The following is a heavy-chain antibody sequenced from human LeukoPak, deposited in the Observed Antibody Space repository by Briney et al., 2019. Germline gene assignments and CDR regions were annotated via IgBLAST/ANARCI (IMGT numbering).Heavy chain of an antibody. Sequence: GGSLRLSCAASGFTFSSYWMSWVRQAPGKGLEWVANIKQDGSEKYYVDSVKGRFTISRDNAKNSLYLQMNSLRAEDTAVYYCARDRRAITMIVVAPPLFDPWGQGTLVTVSS. CDR1: GFTFSSYW. CDR3: ARDRRAITMIVVAPPLFDP. D-gene: IGHD3-22*01. V-gene: IGHV3-7*01. CDR2: IKQDGSEK. J-gene: IGHJ5*02.